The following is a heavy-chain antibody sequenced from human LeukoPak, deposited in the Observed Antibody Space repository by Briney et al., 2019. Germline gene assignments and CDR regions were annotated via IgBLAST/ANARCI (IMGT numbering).Heavy chain of an antibody. CDR3: AGTAGTSYDSSGYYATPYYYYYMDV. V-gene: IGHV4-59*01. J-gene: IGHJ6*03. CDR2: IYYSGST. D-gene: IGHD3-22*01. Sequence: SETLSLTCTVSAGSISSYYWSWIRQPPGKGLEWIGYIYYSGSTNYNPSLKSRVTISVDTSKNQFSLKLSSVTAADTAVYYCAGTAGTSYDSSGYYATPYYYYYMDVWGKGTTVTISS. CDR1: AGSISSYY.